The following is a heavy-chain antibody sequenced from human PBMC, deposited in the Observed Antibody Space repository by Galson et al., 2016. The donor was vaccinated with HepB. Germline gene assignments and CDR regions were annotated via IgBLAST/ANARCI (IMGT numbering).Heavy chain of an antibody. CDR1: GASVSAAGYY. D-gene: IGHD6-6*01. V-gene: IGHV4-31*03. Sequence: TLSLTCTVSGASVSAAGYYWNWIRQVPGKGLEWIGYIIYTGTTHYTPSLKGRIAISQDMSKNEVSLILESVTAADTAVYYCVRSTISARHWFDSWGQGALVTVSS. CDR3: VRSTISARHWFDS. J-gene: IGHJ5*01. CDR2: IIYTGTT.